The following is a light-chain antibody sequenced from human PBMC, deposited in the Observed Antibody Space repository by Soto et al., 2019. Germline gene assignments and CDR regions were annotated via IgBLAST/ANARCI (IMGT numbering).Light chain of an antibody. CDR2: DAS. V-gene: IGKV1-5*01. Sequence: DIQMTQSPSTLSASVGDRVTITCRASQSIDTWLAWYQQKPGRAPKVLISDASHLERGVPSRFSGSGSGTEFSLTISSLQPDDFATYYCQQYNTYSGTFGQGTKLEVK. J-gene: IGKJ2*01. CDR3: QQYNTYSGT. CDR1: QSIDTW.